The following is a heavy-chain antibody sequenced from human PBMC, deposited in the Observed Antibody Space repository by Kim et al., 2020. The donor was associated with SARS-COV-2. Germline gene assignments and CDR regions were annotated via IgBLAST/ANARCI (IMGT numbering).Heavy chain of an antibody. D-gene: IGHD3-9*01. Sequence: GGSLRLSCAASGFTFSSYAMHWVRQAPGKGLEWVAVISYDGSNKYYADSVKGRFTISRDNSKNTLYLQMNSLRAEDTAVYYCARGSLGLLSLYFGDYWGQGTLVTVSS. V-gene: IGHV3-30*04. CDR1: GFTFSSYA. J-gene: IGHJ4*02. CDR3: ARGSLGLLSLYFGDY. CDR2: ISYDGSNK.